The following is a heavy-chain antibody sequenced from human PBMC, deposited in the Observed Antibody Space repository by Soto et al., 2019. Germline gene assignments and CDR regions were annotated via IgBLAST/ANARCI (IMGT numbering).Heavy chain of an antibody. CDR2: ISPSASDT. Sequence: EVQLLESGGGLVQPGGSLRLSCAASGFSFSTSSMAWVRQPPGKGLEWVSAISPSASDTLYADSVKGRFTISRDNSQNPLFLQITSLRADDTAVYFCVKGGYTFAYEWGQGALVTVSS. D-gene: IGHD5-18*01. CDR1: GFSFSTSS. CDR3: VKGGYTFAYE. V-gene: IGHV3-23*01. J-gene: IGHJ4*02.